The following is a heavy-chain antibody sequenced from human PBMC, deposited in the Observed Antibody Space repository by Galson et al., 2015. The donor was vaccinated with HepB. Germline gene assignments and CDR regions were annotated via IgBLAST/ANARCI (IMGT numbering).Heavy chain of an antibody. J-gene: IGHJ4*02. CDR3: ARADFRTGYPLDY. CDR1: GYTFTSYG. CDR2: TSTYIDNK. Sequence: SVKVSCKASGYTFTSYGISWVRQAPGQGLEWLGWTSTYIDNKKSAQKFQDRLTVTTDKPTSTVYMELRGLRPDDTAVYFCARADFRTGYPLDYWGQGTLVAVSS. D-gene: IGHD3/OR15-3a*01. V-gene: IGHV1-18*01.